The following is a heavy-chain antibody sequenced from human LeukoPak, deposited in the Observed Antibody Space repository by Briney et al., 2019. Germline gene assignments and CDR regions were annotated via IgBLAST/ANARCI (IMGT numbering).Heavy chain of an antibody. CDR1: GGSISSYY. CDR2: IYYSGST. J-gene: IGHJ5*02. V-gene: IGHV4-59*01. Sequence: SETLPLTCTVSGGSISSYYWSWIRQPPGKGLEWIGYIYYSGSTNYNPSLKSRVTISVETSKNQFSLKLSSVTAADTAVYYCARDLRAAAGTNWFDPWGQGTLVTVSS. CDR3: ARDLRAAAGTNWFDP. D-gene: IGHD6-13*01.